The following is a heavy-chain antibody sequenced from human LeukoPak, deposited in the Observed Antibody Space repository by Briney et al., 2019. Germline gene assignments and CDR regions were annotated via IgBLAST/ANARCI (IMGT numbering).Heavy chain of an antibody. D-gene: IGHD5-12*01. CDR1: GFTFSSYW. J-gene: IGHJ4*02. CDR2: INSDGSST. V-gene: IGHV3-74*01. Sequence: PGGSLRLSCAASGFTFSSYWMHWVRQAPGKGLVWVSRINSDGSSTSYADSVKGRFTISRDNAKNTLYLQMNSLRAEDTAVYYCARADIVATPIDPDFDYWGQGTLVTVSS. CDR3: ARADIVATPIDPDFDY.